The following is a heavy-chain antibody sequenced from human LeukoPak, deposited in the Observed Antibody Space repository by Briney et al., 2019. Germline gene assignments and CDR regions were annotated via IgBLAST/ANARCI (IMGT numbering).Heavy chain of an antibody. D-gene: IGHD3-9*01. Sequence: SETLSLTCTVSGGSISRGSYYWSWIRQPAGKGLEWIGRIYTSGSTNYNPSLKSRVTISVDTPKNQFSLKLSSVTAADTAVYYCATEDVLRYFDGYDYWGQGTLVTVSS. CDR1: GGSISRGSYY. CDR3: ATEDVLRYFDGYDY. V-gene: IGHV4-61*02. CDR2: IYTSGST. J-gene: IGHJ4*02.